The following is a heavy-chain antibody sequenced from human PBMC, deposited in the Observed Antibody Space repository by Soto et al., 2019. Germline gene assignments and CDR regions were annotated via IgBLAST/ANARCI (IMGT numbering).Heavy chain of an antibody. V-gene: IGHV1-69*01. CDR2: IIPIFGTA. CDR1: GGTFRSYA. Sequence: QVQLVQSGAEVKKPGSSVKVSCKASGGTFRSYAISWVRQAPGQGLEWMGGIIPIFGTANYAQKFQGRVTITADESTSTAYMELSSLRSEDTAVYYCARHFYDYVWGRYRHTDAFDIWGQGTMVTVSS. J-gene: IGHJ3*02. D-gene: IGHD3-16*02. CDR3: ARHFYDYVWGRYRHTDAFDI.